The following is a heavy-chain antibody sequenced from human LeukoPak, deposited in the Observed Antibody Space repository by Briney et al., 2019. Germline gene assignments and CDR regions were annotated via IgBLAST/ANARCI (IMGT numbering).Heavy chain of an antibody. Sequence: GGSLRLSCAASGFTFSSYWMHWVRQAPGKGLVWVSRINSDGSSTSYADSVKGRFTISRDNAKNTLDLQMNSLRAEDTAVYYCARAQTYPEWLLSYYYYYYMDVWGKGTTVTVSS. V-gene: IGHV3-74*01. CDR3: ARAQTYPEWLLSYYYYYYMDV. D-gene: IGHD3-3*01. J-gene: IGHJ6*03. CDR2: INSDGSST. CDR1: GFTFSSYW.